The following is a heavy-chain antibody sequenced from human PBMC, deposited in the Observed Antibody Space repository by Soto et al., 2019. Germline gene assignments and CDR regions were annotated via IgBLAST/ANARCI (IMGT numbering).Heavy chain of an antibody. V-gene: IGHV1-69*13. J-gene: IGHJ3*02. CDR1: GGTFSSYA. CDR2: IIPIFGTA. CDR3: ARLRDIVVVPPRGAFDI. D-gene: IGHD2-2*01. Sequence: SVNVSCKSSGGTFSSYAISWVRQAPGQGLEWMGGIIPIFGTANYAQKFQGRVTITADESTSTAYMELSSLRSEDTAVYYCARLRDIVVVPPRGAFDIWGQGTMVTVSS.